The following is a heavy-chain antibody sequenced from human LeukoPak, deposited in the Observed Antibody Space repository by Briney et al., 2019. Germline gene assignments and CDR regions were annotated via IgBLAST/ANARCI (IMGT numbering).Heavy chain of an antibody. CDR3: ARELVLTGYYIYNYYGMDV. CDR2: MNPNSGNT. CDR1: GYTFTSYD. Sequence: ASVKVSCKASGYTFTSYDINWVRQATGQGLEWMGWMNPNSGNTGYAQKFQGRVTMTRNTSISTAYMELSSLRSEDTAVYYCARELVLTGYYIYNYYGMDVWGQGTTVTVSS. J-gene: IGHJ6*02. V-gene: IGHV1-8*01. D-gene: IGHD3-9*01.